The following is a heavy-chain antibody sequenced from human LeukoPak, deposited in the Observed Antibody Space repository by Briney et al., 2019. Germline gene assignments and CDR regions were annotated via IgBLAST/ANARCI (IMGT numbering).Heavy chain of an antibody. Sequence: GASLKISCKGSGYIFTSYWIGWVRPLPGKGLEWMEIIYPGDSDTRYSPSFQGQVTISADKSISTAYLQWSSLKASDTAMYYCARGDSSGWYYFDYWGQGALVTVSS. J-gene: IGHJ4*02. D-gene: IGHD6-19*01. V-gene: IGHV5-51*01. CDR3: ARGDSSGWYYFDY. CDR1: GYIFTSYW. CDR2: IYPGDSDT.